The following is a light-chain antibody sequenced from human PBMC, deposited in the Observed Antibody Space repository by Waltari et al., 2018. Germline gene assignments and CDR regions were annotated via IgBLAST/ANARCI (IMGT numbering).Light chain of an antibody. CDR1: QSLSNF. J-gene: IGKJ1*01. Sequence: DIVLTQSPATLSLSPGDRATLSCRASQSLSNFVAWYQQKPGQAPRLLMYDASNRAPGIPARFSGSGSETDFTLTISSLEPEDVGVYYCQQRSNWPPWTFGPGTKVEIK. CDR2: DAS. CDR3: QQRSNWPPWT. V-gene: IGKV3-11*01.